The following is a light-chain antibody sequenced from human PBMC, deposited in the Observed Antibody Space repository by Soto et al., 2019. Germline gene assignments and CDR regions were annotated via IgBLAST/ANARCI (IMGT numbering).Light chain of an antibody. Sequence: EIVLTQSPGTLSLSPGERATLSCRASQSVSSSYLAWYQQKPGQAPRLLIYGASSRATGIPDRFSGSGSGTSFTLTISRLAPEDVAVHYCQQYGSSRGTFGGGTKVEIK. CDR2: GAS. V-gene: IGKV3-20*01. CDR1: QSVSSSY. CDR3: QQYGSSRGT. J-gene: IGKJ4*02.